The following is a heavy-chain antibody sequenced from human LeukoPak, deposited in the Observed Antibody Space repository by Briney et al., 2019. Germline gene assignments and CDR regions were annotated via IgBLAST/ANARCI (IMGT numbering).Heavy chain of an antibody. V-gene: IGHV3-23*01. J-gene: IGHJ6*04. CDR1: GFTFSTYA. Sequence: GGSLRLSCAASGFTFSTYAMSWVRQAPGKGLEWVSGISGSATYIHYADSVKGRFTISRDNSKNTLYLQMNSLRAEDTAVYYCAKRKEASGTYHYYGMDVWGKGTTVTVSS. D-gene: IGHD6-13*01. CDR2: ISGSATYI. CDR3: AKRKEASGTYHYYGMDV.